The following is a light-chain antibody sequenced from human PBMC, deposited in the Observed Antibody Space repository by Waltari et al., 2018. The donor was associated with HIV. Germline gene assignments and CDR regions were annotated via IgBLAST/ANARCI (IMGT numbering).Light chain of an antibody. Sequence: QSVLTQPPSVSEAPRQRVTISCSGSSPNIGNKAVNWYQQLPGKPPKLLIYYDDLLASGVSDRFSCSKSGTSASLAISGLQSEDESDYYCAAWDDSLNGVVFGGGTKLTVL. CDR3: AAWDDSLNGVV. V-gene: IGLV1-36*01. J-gene: IGLJ2*01. CDR2: YDD. CDR1: SPNIGNKA.